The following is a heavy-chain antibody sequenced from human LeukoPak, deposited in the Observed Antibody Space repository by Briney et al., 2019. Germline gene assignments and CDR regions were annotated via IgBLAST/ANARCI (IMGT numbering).Heavy chain of an antibody. Sequence: GGSRRLSLEAPGFTFSSYAMTWVRQAPGMGLEWVSSIRVDGKHTYYADSVKGRFTISRDNSKNTLYLQLNSLRAEDTAVYYCARDSTYYYDSGSSGPHYFDNWGQGTLVTVSS. CDR2: IRVDGKHT. V-gene: IGHV3-23*01. CDR1: GFTFSSYA. D-gene: IGHD3-10*01. CDR3: ARDSTYYYDSGSSGPHYFDN. J-gene: IGHJ4*02.